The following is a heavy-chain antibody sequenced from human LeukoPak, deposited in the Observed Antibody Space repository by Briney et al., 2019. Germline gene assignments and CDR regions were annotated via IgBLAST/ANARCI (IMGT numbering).Heavy chain of an antibody. D-gene: IGHD2-8*02. Sequence: GGSLRLSCAASGFTFSSYAMSWVRQGPGKGLEWVSGISGSGGSTYYADSVKGRFTISRDNSKNTLYLQMNSLRAEDTAVYYCAKDPIWWNYFDYWGQGTLVTVSS. CDR3: AKDPIWWNYFDY. CDR2: ISGSGGST. V-gene: IGHV3-23*01. J-gene: IGHJ4*02. CDR1: GFTFSSYA.